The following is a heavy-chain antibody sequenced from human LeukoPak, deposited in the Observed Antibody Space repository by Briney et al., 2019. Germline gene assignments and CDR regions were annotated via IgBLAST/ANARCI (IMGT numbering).Heavy chain of an antibody. CDR1: GFTFSDAW. V-gene: IGHV3-15*01. CDR2: IKSKTDGAAT. Sequence: RGSLRLSCADSGFTFSDAWMSWVRQAPGRGLEWVGRIKSKTDGAATDYAAPMKGRFTISRDDSKNTLFLQMNSLRTEDTAVYYCTTATMIRGVSDYWGQGTLVTVSS. D-gene: IGHD3-10*01. CDR3: TTATMIRGVSDY. J-gene: IGHJ4*02.